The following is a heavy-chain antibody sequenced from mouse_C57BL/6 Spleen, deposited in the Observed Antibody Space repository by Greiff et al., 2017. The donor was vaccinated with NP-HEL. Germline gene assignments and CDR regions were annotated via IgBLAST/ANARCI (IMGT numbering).Heavy chain of an antibody. V-gene: IGHV1-64*01. CDR3: ARTGIITTVVNYAMDY. CDR2: IHPNSGST. Sequence: VQLQQPGAELVKPGASVKLSCKASGYTFTSYWMHWVKQRPGQGLEWIGMIHPNSGSTNYNEKFKSKATLTVDKSSSTAYMQLSSLTSEDSAVYYFARTGIITTVVNYAMDYWGQGTSVTVSS. D-gene: IGHD1-1*01. CDR1: GYTFTSYW. J-gene: IGHJ4*01.